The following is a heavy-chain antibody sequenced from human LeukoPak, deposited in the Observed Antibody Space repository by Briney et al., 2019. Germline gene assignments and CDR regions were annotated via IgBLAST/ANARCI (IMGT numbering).Heavy chain of an antibody. CDR1: GGVISIYG. J-gene: IGHJ6*02. V-gene: IGHV4-59*13. CDR3: ARHPGIAAYYYYGMDV. Sequence: PSETLSLTCTVSGGVISIYGWSWFRQPPGKGLEWIGEVYYSGSTDYNPSLKSRVTISTDTSNNQVSLKLNSVTAADTAVYYCARHPGIAAYYYYGMDVWGQGTTVTVSS. CDR2: VYYSGST. D-gene: IGHD6-13*01.